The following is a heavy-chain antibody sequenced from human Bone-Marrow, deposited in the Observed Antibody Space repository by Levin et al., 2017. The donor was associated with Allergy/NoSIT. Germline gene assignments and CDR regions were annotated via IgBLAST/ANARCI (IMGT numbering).Heavy chain of an antibody. V-gene: IGHV3-23*01. CDR3: AKWASYCGGDCYWFAPFDC. CDR1: GFTFNNYG. D-gene: IGHD2-21*01. J-gene: IGHJ4*02. CDR2: ISGSGNNI. Sequence: GASVKVSCAASGFTFNNYGLSWVRQAPGKGLEWVSAISGSGNNIYYVDSVRGRFTISRDNSKNKLDLQLNSLTAEDTAVYYCAKWASYCGGDCYWFAPFDCWGQGALVTVSS.